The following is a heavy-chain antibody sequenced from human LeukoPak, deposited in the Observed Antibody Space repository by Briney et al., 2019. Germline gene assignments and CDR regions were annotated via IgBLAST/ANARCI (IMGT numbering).Heavy chain of an antibody. J-gene: IGHJ6*02. CDR2: ISYDGSKE. Sequence: GGSLRLSCAGSGFTFSSYWMSWVRQAPGKGLEWVAVISYDGSKEYYADSVKGRFTISRDNSKNTLNLQMNSLRAEDTAVYYCAKEWDKNAGHNYYGMDVWGQGTTVTVPS. V-gene: IGHV3-30*18. CDR3: AKEWDKNAGHNYYGMDV. D-gene: IGHD1-26*01. CDR1: GFTFSSYW.